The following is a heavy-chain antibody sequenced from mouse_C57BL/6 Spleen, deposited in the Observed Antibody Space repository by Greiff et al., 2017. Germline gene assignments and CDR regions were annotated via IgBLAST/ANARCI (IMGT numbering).Heavy chain of an antibody. Sequence: VQLQQSGPELVKPGASVKISCKASGYTFTDYYMNWVKQSHGKSLEWIGDINPNNGGTSYNQKFKGKATLTVDKSSSTAYMELRSLTSEDSAVYYCARDYGGGFAYWGQGTLVTVSA. CDR1: GYTFTDYY. J-gene: IGHJ3*01. V-gene: IGHV1-26*01. D-gene: IGHD1-1*01. CDR2: INPNNGGT. CDR3: ARDYGGGFAY.